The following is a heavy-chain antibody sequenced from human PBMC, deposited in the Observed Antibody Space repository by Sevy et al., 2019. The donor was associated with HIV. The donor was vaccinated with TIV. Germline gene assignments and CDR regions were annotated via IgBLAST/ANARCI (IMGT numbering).Heavy chain of an antibody. Sequence: GGSLRLSCTASGFTFRTYAMSRVRQAPRKGLDWVSGKGLEWVSAISGSDSTYYADSVKGRFTISRDNSKNTVYLQMNSLRAEDTAVYYCAKWGDHDFWSSYSYFDYWGQGALVTVSS. V-gene: IGHV3-23*01. CDR2: ISGSDST. D-gene: IGHD3-3*01. J-gene: IGHJ4*02. CDR1: GFTFRTYA. CDR3: AKWGDHDFWSSYSYFDY.